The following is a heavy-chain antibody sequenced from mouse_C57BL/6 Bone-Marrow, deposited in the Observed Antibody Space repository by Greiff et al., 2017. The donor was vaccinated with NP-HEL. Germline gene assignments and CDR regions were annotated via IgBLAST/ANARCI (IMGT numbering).Heavy chain of an antibody. CDR2: IDPSDSYT. V-gene: IGHV1-69*01. Sequence: QVQLQQSGAELVMPGASVKLSCKASGYTFTSYWMHWVKQRPGQGLEWIGEIDPSDSYTNYNQKFKGKSTLTVDKSSSTAYMQLSSLTSEDSAVYYCASLTGTLDYWGQGTTLTVSS. D-gene: IGHD4-1*01. CDR3: ASLTGTLDY. J-gene: IGHJ2*01. CDR1: GYTFTSYW.